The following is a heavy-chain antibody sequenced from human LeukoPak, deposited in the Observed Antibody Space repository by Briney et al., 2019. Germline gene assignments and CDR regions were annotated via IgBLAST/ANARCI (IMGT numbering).Heavy chain of an antibody. Sequence: GGSLRLSCAASGFTVSSNYMSWVRQAPGKGLEWVSVIYSGGSTYYADSVKGRFTISRDNSKNTLYLQMNSLRAEDTAVYYCAREGITLVRGVEPRYFQHWGQGTLVTVSS. J-gene: IGHJ1*01. V-gene: IGHV3-53*01. CDR1: GFTVSSNY. D-gene: IGHD3-10*01. CDR2: IYSGGST. CDR3: AREGITLVRGVEPRYFQH.